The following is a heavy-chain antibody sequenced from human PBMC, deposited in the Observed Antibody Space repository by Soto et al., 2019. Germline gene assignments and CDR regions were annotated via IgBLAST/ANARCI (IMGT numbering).Heavy chain of an antibody. J-gene: IGHJ4*02. Sequence: QVQLQQWGAGLLKPSETLSLTCAVYGGSFSGYYWSWIRQPPGKGLEWIGEINHSGSTNYNPSLKSRVTISVDTSKNQFSLKLGSVTAADTAVYYCARGFSGWYATYDYWGQGTLVTVSS. CDR3: ARGFSGWYATYDY. CDR1: GGSFSGYY. V-gene: IGHV4-34*01. D-gene: IGHD6-19*01. CDR2: INHSGST.